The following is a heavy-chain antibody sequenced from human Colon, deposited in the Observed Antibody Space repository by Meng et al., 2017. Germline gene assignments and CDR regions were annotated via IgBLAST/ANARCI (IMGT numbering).Heavy chain of an antibody. CDR3: ARTTGYSSGWYKIDYWYFDL. J-gene: IGHJ2*01. Sequence: GESLKISCAASGFTFSSYAMHWVRQAPGKGLEYVSAISSNGGSTYYANSVKGRFTISRDNSKNTLYLQMGSLRAEDMAVYYCARTTGYSSGWYKIDYWYFDLWGLGTLVTVSS. V-gene: IGHV3-64*01. CDR2: ISSNGGST. D-gene: IGHD6-19*01. CDR1: GFTFSSYA.